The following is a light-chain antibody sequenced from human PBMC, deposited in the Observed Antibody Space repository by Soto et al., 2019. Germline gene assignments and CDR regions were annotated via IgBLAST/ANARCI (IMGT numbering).Light chain of an antibody. CDR2: AAS. CDR3: QHRSNWPIT. Sequence: DIQMTQSPSSLSASVGDRVTITCRASQSISFYLNWYQQKPGNAPKVLIYAASNLQTGVPSRFSGSGSGTDFTLTISSLEPEDFATYYCQHRSNWPITFGQGTRLEIK. CDR1: QSISFY. V-gene: IGKV1-39*01. J-gene: IGKJ5*01.